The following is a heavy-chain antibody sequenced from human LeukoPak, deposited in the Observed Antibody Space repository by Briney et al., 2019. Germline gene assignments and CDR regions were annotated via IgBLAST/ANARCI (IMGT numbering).Heavy chain of an antibody. CDR3: ARVGYYYESSSYSGAFDI. CDR2: IWYDGSNK. CDR1: GFTFSSYG. V-gene: IGHV3-33*01. J-gene: IGHJ3*02. Sequence: GGSLRLSCAASGFTFSSYGMHWVRQAPGKGLEWVAVIWYDGSNKYYADSVKGRFTISRDNAKNSLSLQMNSLRAEDTALYYCARVGYYYESSSYSGAFDIWGQGAMVIVSS. D-gene: IGHD3-22*01.